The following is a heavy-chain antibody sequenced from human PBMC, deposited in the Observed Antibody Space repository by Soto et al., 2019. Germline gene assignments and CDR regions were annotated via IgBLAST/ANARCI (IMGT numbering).Heavy chain of an antibody. Sequence: GGSLRLSCAASGFTFSSYAMRWVRQAPGKGLEWVSAVSGSGGSTYYADSVKGRFTISRDNSKNTLYLQMNSLRAEDTAVYYCAKPRVTTPWFDPWGQGTLVTVSS. CDR1: GFTFSSYA. J-gene: IGHJ5*02. V-gene: IGHV3-23*01. CDR2: VSGSGGST. CDR3: AKPRVTTPWFDP. D-gene: IGHD4-17*01.